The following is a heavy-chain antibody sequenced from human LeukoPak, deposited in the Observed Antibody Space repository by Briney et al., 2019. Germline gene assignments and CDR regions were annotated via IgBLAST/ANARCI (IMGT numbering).Heavy chain of an antibody. V-gene: IGHV3-23*01. CDR3: AKDPTEIVVVTAMSFG. D-gene: IGHD2-21*02. CDR2: ISGSGGST. J-gene: IGHJ4*02. Sequence: GGSLRLSCAASGFTFSSYGMSWVRQAPGKGLEWVSAISGSGGSTYYADSVKGRFTISRDNSKNTLYLQMNSLRAEDTAVYYCAKDPTEIVVVTAMSFGWGQGTLVTVSS. CDR1: GFTFSSYG.